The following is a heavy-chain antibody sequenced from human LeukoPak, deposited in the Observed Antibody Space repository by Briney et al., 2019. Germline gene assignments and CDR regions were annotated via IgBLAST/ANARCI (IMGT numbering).Heavy chain of an antibody. CDR2: IYPADSDT. D-gene: IGHD6-19*01. CDR1: GYSFPIYW. Sequence: PGEYLKISCKGSGYSFPIYWIAWVRQMPGKGLEWMGTIYPADSDTRYSPSFQGQVTISADKSISTAYLQWSSLKASDTAMYYCARSLETSGWAYWGQGTLVTVSS. V-gene: IGHV5-51*01. J-gene: IGHJ4*02. CDR3: ARSLETSGWAY.